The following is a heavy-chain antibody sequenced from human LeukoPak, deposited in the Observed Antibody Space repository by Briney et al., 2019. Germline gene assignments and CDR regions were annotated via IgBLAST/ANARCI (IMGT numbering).Heavy chain of an antibody. CDR3: ARRIAGSGSDY. CDR2: IYPGDSDI. Sequence: GESLKISCKGSGNSFASYWLGWVRQMPGEGLEWMGIIYPGDSDISYSPSFQGRVTISADKSISTAYLQWSSLKASDTAMYYCARRIAGSGSDYWGQGTLVTVSS. CDR1: GNSFASYW. J-gene: IGHJ4*02. V-gene: IGHV5-51*01. D-gene: IGHD6-13*01.